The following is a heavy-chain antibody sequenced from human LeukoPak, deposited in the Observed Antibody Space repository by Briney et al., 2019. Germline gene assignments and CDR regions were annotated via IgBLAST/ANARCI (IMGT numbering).Heavy chain of an antibody. CDR3: ARRAYYDSSGYHPTAGYFDL. CDR2: IYPNGIT. CDR1: GGSLFSYY. J-gene: IGHJ2*01. Sequence: SETLSLTCTVSGGSLFSYYWNWIRQSPGKGLEWIGFIYPNGITSHNPSLMSRGSISIATSRNQFSLRLTSVTAADTAMYYCARRAYYDSSGYHPTAGYFDLWGRGTLVTVSS. V-gene: IGHV4-4*08. D-gene: IGHD3-22*01.